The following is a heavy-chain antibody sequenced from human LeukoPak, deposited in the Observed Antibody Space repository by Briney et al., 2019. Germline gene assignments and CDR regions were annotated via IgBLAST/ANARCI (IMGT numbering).Heavy chain of an antibody. D-gene: IGHD6-6*01. CDR2: INPSGGST. J-gene: IGHJ4*02. CDR3: ARVGTTGIAARTFDY. Sequence: ASVKVSCKASGYTFTSYYMHWVRQAPGQGLKWMGIINPSGGSTSYAQKFQGRVTMTRDTSTSTVYVELSSLRSEDTAVYYCARVGTTGIAARTFDYWGQGTLVTVSS. CDR1: GYTFTSYY. V-gene: IGHV1-46*01.